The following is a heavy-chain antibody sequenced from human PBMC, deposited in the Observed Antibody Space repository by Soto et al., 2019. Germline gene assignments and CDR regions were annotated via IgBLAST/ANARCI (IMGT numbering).Heavy chain of an antibody. D-gene: IGHD6-13*01. V-gene: IGHV1-69*13. CDR2: IIPIFGTA. CDR1: GGPFSSYA. CDR3: ARSFSRSWSGPFDY. Sequence: ASVKVSFKASGGPFSSYAISLVRQAPGQGLEWMGGIIPIFGTANYAQKFQGRVTITADESTSTAYMELSSLRSEDTAVYYCARSFSRSWSGPFDYWGQGTLVTVSS. J-gene: IGHJ4*02.